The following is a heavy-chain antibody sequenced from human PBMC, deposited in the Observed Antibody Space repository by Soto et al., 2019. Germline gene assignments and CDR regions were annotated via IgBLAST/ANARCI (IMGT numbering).Heavy chain of an antibody. CDR1: GGSITRYY. D-gene: IGHD2-15*01. Sequence: PLETLSLTCPVSGGSITRYYPSWIRQPPGKGLEWIGYIYYSGSTNYNPSLKSRVTISVDTSKNQFSLKLSSVTAADTAVSYCARFDIGGRDFDYWGQGTLVTVSS. CDR3: ARFDIGGRDFDY. CDR2: IYYSGST. V-gene: IGHV4-59*01. J-gene: IGHJ4*02.